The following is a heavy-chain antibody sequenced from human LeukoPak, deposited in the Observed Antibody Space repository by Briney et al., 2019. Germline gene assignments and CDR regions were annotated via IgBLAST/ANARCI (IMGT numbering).Heavy chain of an antibody. V-gene: IGHV1-46*01. CDR1: GFTFTNYQ. J-gene: IGHJ6*03. D-gene: IGHD2-2*01. CDR3: ARMVYCSSMGCSYFRYYMDV. CDR2: INPSGGIT. Sequence: EPSVKPSCKAFGFTFTNYQIHWVRQAPGQGLEWMGIINPSGGITGYAQKFQGRVAMTRDTSTRTVYMELSSLRSEDTAVYYCARMVYCSSMGCSYFRYYMDVWGKGTTVTVS.